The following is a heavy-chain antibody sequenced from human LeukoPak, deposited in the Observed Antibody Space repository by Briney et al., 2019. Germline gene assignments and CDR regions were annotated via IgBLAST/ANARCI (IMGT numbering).Heavy chain of an antibody. Sequence: SETLSLTCTVSGGSISSYYWSWIRQPPGKGLEWIGYIYYSGSTNYNPSLKSRVTISVDTSKNQLSLKLSSVTAADTAVYYCARQNYGDAFDIWGQGTMVTVSS. CDR1: GGSISSYY. J-gene: IGHJ3*02. D-gene: IGHD3-16*01. CDR2: IYYSGST. V-gene: IGHV4-59*01. CDR3: ARQNYGDAFDI.